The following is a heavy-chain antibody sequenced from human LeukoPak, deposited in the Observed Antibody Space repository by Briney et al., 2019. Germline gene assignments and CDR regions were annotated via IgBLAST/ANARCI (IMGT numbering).Heavy chain of an antibody. CDR2: ISSSSSYI. D-gene: IGHD2-2*01. Sequence: GGSLRLSCAASGFTFSSYSMNWVRQAPGKGLEWVSSISSSSSYIYYADSVKGRFTISRDNAKNSLYLQMNSLRAEDTALYYCAKGYCSSTSCPPNYWGQGTLVTVSS. V-gene: IGHV3-21*04. CDR1: GFTFSSYS. CDR3: AKGYCSSTSCPPNY. J-gene: IGHJ4*02.